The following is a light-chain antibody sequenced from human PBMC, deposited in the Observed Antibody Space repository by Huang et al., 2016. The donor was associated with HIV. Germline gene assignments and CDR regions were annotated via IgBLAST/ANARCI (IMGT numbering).Light chain of an antibody. V-gene: IGKV3-15*01. J-gene: IGKJ1*01. CDR1: QSVSSN. CDR3: QQYNNWPPRS. Sequence: EIVMTQSPATLSVSPGERATLSCRASQSVSSNLAWYQQKLGQAPRLLIYGASTRATGIPARFSGSGSGTEFTLTISSLQSEDFAVYYRQQYNNWPPRSFGQGTKVEIK. CDR2: GAS.